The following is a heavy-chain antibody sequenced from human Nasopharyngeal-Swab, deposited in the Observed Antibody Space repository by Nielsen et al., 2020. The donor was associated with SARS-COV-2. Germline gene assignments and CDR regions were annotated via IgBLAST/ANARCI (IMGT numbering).Heavy chain of an antibody. J-gene: IGHJ6*02. V-gene: IGHV3-15*01. D-gene: IGHD2-15*01. Sequence: VRQAPGKGLEWVGRIKSKTDGGTTDYAAPVKGRFTISRDDSKNTLYLQMNSLKTEDTAVYYCTTGNGYCSGGSCYQPRYYYGMDVWGQGTTVTV. CDR2: IKSKTDGGTT. CDR3: TTGNGYCSGGSCYQPRYYYGMDV.